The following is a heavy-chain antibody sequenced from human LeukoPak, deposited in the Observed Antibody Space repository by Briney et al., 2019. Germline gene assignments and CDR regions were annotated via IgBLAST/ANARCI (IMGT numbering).Heavy chain of an antibody. CDR1: GFTFSSYA. J-gene: IGHJ4*02. Sequence: PGGSLRLSCAASGFTFSSYAMSWVRQAPGKGLEWVSAISGSGGRTYYADSVKGRFTISRDNSRNTLYLQMNSLRAEDTAVYYCAKLNADYYGSGIVDYWGQGTLVTVSS. CDR3: AKLNADYYGSGIVDY. V-gene: IGHV3-23*01. CDR2: ISGSGGRT. D-gene: IGHD3-10*01.